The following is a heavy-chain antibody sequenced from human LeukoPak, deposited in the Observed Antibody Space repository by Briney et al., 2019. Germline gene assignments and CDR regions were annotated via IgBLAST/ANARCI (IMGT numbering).Heavy chain of an antibody. J-gene: IGHJ4*02. V-gene: IGHV3-43D*03. Sequence: GGSLRLSCAASGFTFDDYAMNWVRQAPGKGLEWVSIISWDGGSTYYVDSVKGRFTISRDNSKNSLYLQMNSLRAEDTALYYCAKDRFETGTGGYFDYWGQGTLVTVSS. CDR3: AKDRFETGTGGYFDY. CDR2: ISWDGGST. D-gene: IGHD1-1*01. CDR1: GFTFDDYA.